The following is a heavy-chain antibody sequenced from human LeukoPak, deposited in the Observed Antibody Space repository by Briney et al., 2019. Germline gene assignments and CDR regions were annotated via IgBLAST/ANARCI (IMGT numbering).Heavy chain of an antibody. J-gene: IGHJ4*02. D-gene: IGHD6-19*01. CDR3: ARGMSGWSYYFDY. CDR1: GFTFSSYS. V-gene: IGHV3-21*01. Sequence: GGSLRLSCAASGFTFSSYSMNWVRQAPGKGLEWVSSISSSSSYIYYADSAKGRFTISRDNAKNSLYLQMNSLRAEDTAVYYCARGMSGWSYYFDYWGQGTLVTVSS. CDR2: ISSSSSYI.